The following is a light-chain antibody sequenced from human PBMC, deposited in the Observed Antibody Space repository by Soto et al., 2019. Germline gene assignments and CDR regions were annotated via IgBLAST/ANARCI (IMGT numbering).Light chain of an antibody. CDR2: AAS. CDR1: QSVSSSY. V-gene: IGKV3-20*01. Sequence: EIVLTQSPGTLSLSPGERATLSCRASQSVSSSYLAWYQQKPGQAPRLLIYAASSRATGIPDRFSGSGSRTDFTLTISRLEPEDFAVYYCQQYGSSYTFGQGTKLEIK. CDR3: QQYGSSYT. J-gene: IGKJ2*01.